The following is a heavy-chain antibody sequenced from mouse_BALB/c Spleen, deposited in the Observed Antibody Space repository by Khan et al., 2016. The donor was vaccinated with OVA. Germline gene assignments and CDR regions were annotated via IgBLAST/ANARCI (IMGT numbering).Heavy chain of an antibody. CDR1: GYTFTSNT. CDR3: ARRTTAYAMDY. CDR2: INPSSGYT. Sequence: QVQLQQSGAEPARPGASVKMSCKASGYTFTSNTMHWVKQRPGQGLEWIGYINPSSGYTNYNQTFTDKATLTADKPSRTDYMQLSSLTSEYSAVYYCARRTTAYAMDYWGQGTSVTVSS. J-gene: IGHJ4*01. V-gene: IGHV1-4*01. D-gene: IGHD1-2*01.